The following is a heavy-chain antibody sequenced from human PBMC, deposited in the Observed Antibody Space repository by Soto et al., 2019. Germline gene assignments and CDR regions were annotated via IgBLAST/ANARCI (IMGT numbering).Heavy chain of an antibody. CDR1: GGSISSYY. CDR3: ARRLDLITFGGVIVIHDAFDI. D-gene: IGHD3-16*02. Sequence: SETLSLTCTVSGGSISSYYWSWIRQPPGKGLEWIGYIYYSGSTNYNPSLKSRVTISVDTSKNQFSLKLSSVTAADTAVYYCARRLDLITFGGVIVIHDAFDIWGQGTMVTVSS. CDR2: IYYSGST. V-gene: IGHV4-59*08. J-gene: IGHJ3*02.